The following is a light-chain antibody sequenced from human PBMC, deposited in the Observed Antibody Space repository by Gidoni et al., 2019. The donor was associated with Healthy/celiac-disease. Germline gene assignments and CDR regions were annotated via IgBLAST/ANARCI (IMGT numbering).Light chain of an antibody. CDR3: QKYNSASWT. V-gene: IGKV1-27*01. J-gene: IGKJ1*01. CDR1: QGISNS. CDR2: AAS. Sequence: DIQMTQSPSPLSASVGDRVTITWRASQGISNSLAWYQQKPGKVPKLLIYAASTLQSGVPARFSGSGSGTDFTLTISSLQPEDVATYYCQKYNSASWTFGQXTKVEIK.